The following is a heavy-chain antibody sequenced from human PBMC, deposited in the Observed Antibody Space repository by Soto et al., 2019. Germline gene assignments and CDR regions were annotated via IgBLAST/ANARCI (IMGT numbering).Heavy chain of an antibody. CDR1: GYTFTSYA. CDR3: ARPHFSSSYYFDY. V-gene: IGHV1-3*01. D-gene: IGHD6-13*01. Sequence: QVQLVQSGAEVKKPGASVKVSCKASGYTFTSYAMHWVRQAPGQRLEWMGWINAGNGNTKYSQKFQGRVTITRDTAASTAYMELSSLRSEDTAVYYCARPHFSSSYYFDYWGQGTLVTVSS. CDR2: INAGNGNT. J-gene: IGHJ4*02.